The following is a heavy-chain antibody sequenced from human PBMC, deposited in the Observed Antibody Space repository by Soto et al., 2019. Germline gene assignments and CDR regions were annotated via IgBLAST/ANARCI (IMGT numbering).Heavy chain of an antibody. CDR2: IWHDGSNK. D-gene: IGHD5-12*01. J-gene: IGHJ4*02. V-gene: IGHV3-33*01. Sequence: QVLLVESGGGVVQPGRSLRLSCVASGFSFSTYGMHWVRQPPGKGLEWVAGIWHDGSNKYYADSVQGRATISRDNSENTVYLQMSSLRGDDTAKYFCAREGYSGYFFDYWGQGTLVSVSS. CDR1: GFSFSTYG. CDR3: AREGYSGYFFDY.